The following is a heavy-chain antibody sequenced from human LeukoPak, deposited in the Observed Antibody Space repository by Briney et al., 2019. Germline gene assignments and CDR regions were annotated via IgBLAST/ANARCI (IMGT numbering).Heavy chain of an antibody. V-gene: IGHV3-30*02. CDR1: GFTFSSYG. Sequence: GGSLRLSCAASGFTFSSYGMHWVRQAPGKGLEWVAFIRYDGSNKYYADSVKGRFTISRDNSKNTLYLQMNSLRAEDTAVYYCAKGGRRSSSWSIDYWGQGTLVTVSS. CDR2: IRYDGSNK. CDR3: AKGGRRSSSWSIDY. J-gene: IGHJ4*02. D-gene: IGHD6-13*01.